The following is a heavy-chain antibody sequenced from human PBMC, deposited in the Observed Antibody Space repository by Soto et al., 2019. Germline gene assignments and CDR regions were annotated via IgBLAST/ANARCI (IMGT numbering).Heavy chain of an antibody. J-gene: IGHJ4*02. CDR3: ARAEATALDY. Sequence: QVQLQESGPGLLKPSGTLSLTCTVSGDSMSSSNWWNWVRQPPGKGLEWIGEAHHSGRTNYNPSLKVRVTISVDRSQNRFSLNLSSVTAADTAVYYCARAEATALDYWGQGTLVTVSS. CDR2: AHHSGRT. V-gene: IGHV4-4*02. CDR1: GDSMSSSNW.